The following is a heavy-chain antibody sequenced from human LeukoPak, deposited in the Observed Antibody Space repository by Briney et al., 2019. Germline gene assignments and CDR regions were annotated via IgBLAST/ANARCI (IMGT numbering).Heavy chain of an antibody. V-gene: IGHV3-48*01. Sequence: PGGSLRLSCAASGFTFSSYSMNWVRQAPGKGLEWVSYISSSSSTIYYADSVKGRFTISGDNAKNSLYLQMNSLRAEDTAVYYCARADYDFWSRGYYMDVWGKGTTVTVSS. CDR2: ISSSSSTI. CDR1: GFTFSSYS. J-gene: IGHJ6*03. D-gene: IGHD3-3*01. CDR3: ARADYDFWSRGYYMDV.